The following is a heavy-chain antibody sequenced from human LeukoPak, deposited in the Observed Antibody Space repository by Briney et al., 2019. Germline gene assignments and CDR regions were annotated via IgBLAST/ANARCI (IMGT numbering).Heavy chain of an antibody. V-gene: IGHV4-4*07. Sequence: SETLSLTCTVSGGSISSYYWSWIRQPAGKGLEWIGRIYTSGSTNYNPSLKSRVTMSVDTSKNQFSLKLSSVTAADTAVYYCARDPPIFGVVPIGFDPWGQGTLVTVSS. D-gene: IGHD3-3*01. CDR2: IYTSGST. J-gene: IGHJ5*02. CDR3: ARDPPIFGVVPIGFDP. CDR1: GGSISSYY.